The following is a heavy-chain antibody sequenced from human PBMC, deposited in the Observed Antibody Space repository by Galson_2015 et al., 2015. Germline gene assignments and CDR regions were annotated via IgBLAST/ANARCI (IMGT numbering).Heavy chain of an antibody. J-gene: IGHJ6*03. CDR3: TRATYTLFGVVPNYYYYYMDV. CDR2: IRTEAYRGTT. CDR1: GFTFGDYV. D-gene: IGHD3-3*01. V-gene: IGHV3-49*04. Sequence: SLRLSCAASGFTFGDYVINWVRQAPGKGLEWVGFIRTEAYRGTTEYAASVKGRFTLSRDDSESIAYLQMISLKTEDTAVYYCTRATYTLFGVVPNYYYYYMDVWGKGTTVTVSS.